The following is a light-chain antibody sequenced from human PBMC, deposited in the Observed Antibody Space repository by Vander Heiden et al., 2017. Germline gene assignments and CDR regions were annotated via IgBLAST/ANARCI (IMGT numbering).Light chain of an antibody. J-gene: IGLJ2*01. CDR2: GNF. CDR1: SSNIGAGLD. V-gene: IGLV1-40*01. Sequence: QSVLTQPPSVSGAPGQTVTISCTGSSSNIGAGLDIHWYRHLPGTAPKLLIYGNFKRPSGVPDRFSGSKSGTSASLAVTGLQAEDEADYYCQSYDNSLKSVVFGGGTKLTVL. CDR3: QSYDNSLKSVV.